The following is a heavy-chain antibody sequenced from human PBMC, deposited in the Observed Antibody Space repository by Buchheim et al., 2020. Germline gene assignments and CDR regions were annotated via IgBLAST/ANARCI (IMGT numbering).Heavy chain of an antibody. Sequence: EVQLVESGGGLVQPGRSLKLSCAASGFTFDDYAMHWVRQAPGKGLEWVSGISWNSGSIGYADSVKGRFTISRDNAKNSLYLQMNSLRAEDTALYYCAKDNYGPMVRGVDYWGQGTL. V-gene: IGHV3-9*01. J-gene: IGHJ4*02. CDR2: ISWNSGSI. CDR3: AKDNYGPMVRGVDY. CDR1: GFTFDDYA. D-gene: IGHD3-10*01.